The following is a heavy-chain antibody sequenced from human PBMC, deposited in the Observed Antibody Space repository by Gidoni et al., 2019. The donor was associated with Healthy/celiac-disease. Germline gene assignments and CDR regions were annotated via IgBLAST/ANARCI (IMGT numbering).Heavy chain of an antibody. D-gene: IGHD4-17*01. V-gene: IGHV4-59*08. CDR1: GGSRSTYY. J-gene: IGHJ4*02. CDR3: ARHGGDYGDALENFDY. CDR2: IYHRGST. Sequence: QVQLQESGPGLVKPSETLSRTCTVSGGSRSTYYWSWIRQPPGKGLEWIGYIYHRGSTNYNPSLKSRVTISVDTSKNQFSLKLSSVTAADTAVYYCARHGGDYGDALENFDYWGQGTLVTVSS.